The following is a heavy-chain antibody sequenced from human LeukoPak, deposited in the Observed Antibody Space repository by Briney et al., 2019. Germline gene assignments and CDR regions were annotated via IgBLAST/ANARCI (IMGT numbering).Heavy chain of an antibody. CDR3: TRDDNMVRGVFQY. V-gene: IGHV3-9*01. J-gene: IGHJ1*01. CDR1: GFRVGDYA. Sequence: PGGSLRLSCAVSGFRVGDYALHWVWQTPGKGLEWVSSINWDSSKTDYADSVKGRFTISKDTARNSLYLQMNSLRVEDTALYYCTRDDNMVRGVFQYWGQGTLVTVSS. D-gene: IGHD3-10*01. CDR2: INWDSSKT.